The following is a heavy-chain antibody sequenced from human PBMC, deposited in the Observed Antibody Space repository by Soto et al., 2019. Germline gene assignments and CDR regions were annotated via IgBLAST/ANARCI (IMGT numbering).Heavy chain of an antibody. CDR1: VFTFSNYN. D-gene: IGHD3-22*01. Sequence: PWGSLRISCASSVFTFSNYNMNWVRQAPGKGLEWVSSISSSSSTIYYADSVKGRFTISRDNAKNSLYLQMNSLRDEDTAVYYCASRYYYDSSGYYYPYYYWGQGTMVTVSS. CDR3: ASRYYYDSSGYYYPYYY. CDR2: ISSSSSTI. J-gene: IGHJ4*02. V-gene: IGHV3-48*02.